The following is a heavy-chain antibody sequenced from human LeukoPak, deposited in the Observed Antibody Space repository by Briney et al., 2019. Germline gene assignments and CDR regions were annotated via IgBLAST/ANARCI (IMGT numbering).Heavy chain of an antibody. J-gene: IGHJ5*02. CDR1: GFTFDDYA. V-gene: IGHV3-9*01. CDR3: AKDHPSGYCSGGSCAGYDWFDP. Sequence: GGSLRLSCAASGFTFDDYAMHWVRQAPGKGLEWVSGISWNSGSIGYADSVKGRFTISRDNAKNSLYLQMNSLRAEDTALYYCAKDHPSGYCSGGSCAGYDWFDPWGQGTLVTVSS. D-gene: IGHD2-15*01. CDR2: ISWNSGSI.